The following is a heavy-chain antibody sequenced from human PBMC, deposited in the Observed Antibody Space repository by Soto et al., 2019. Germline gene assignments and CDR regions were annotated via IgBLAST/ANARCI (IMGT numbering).Heavy chain of an antibody. CDR3: ARALSRLRFLEWLLLIDY. CDR2: INAGNGNT. D-gene: IGHD3-3*01. CDR1: GYTFTSYA. Sequence: QVQLVQSGAEVKKPGASVKVSCKASGYTFTSYAMHWVRQAPGQRLEWMGWINAGNGNTKYSQKFQGRVTITRDTSASTAYMELSSLRSADTAVYYCARALSRLRFLEWLLLIDYWGQGTLVTVSS. V-gene: IGHV1-3*01. J-gene: IGHJ4*02.